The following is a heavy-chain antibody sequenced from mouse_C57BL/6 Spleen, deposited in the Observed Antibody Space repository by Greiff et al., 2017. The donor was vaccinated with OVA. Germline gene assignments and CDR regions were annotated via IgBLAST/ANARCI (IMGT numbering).Heavy chain of an antibody. Sequence: VQLQQPGAELVKPGASVKMSCKASGYTFTSYWITWVKQRPGQGLEWIGDIYPGSGSTNYNEKFKSKATLTVDTSSSTAYMQLSSLTSEDSAVYYCARALGGSSLYYYAMDYWGQGTSVTVSS. CDR3: ARALGGSSLYYYAMDY. V-gene: IGHV1-55*01. CDR1: GYTFTSYW. CDR2: IYPGSGST. D-gene: IGHD1-1*01. J-gene: IGHJ4*01.